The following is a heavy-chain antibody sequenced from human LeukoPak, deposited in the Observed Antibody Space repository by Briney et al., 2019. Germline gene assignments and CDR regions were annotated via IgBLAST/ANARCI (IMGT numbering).Heavy chain of an antibody. J-gene: IGHJ4*02. V-gene: IGHV3-48*02. Sequence: GGSLRLSCAASGFTFSSYSMNWVHQAPGKGLEWVSHITASGTAMFYADSVKGRFTISRDNAKNSLYLQMNSLRDEDTAVYYCASSGSYRFDYWGQGTLVTVSS. CDR1: GFTFSSYS. CDR2: ITASGTAM. CDR3: ASSGSYRFDY. D-gene: IGHD1-26*01.